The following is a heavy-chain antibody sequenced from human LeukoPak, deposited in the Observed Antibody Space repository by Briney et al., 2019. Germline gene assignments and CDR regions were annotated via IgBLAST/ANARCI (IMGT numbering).Heavy chain of an antibody. J-gene: IGHJ6*03. CDR1: GGSISSSSYY. CDR2: FYYSGST. Sequence: SDTLSLTCTVSGGSISSSSYYWGWIRQPPGKGLEWIGSFYYSGSTYYNPSLKSRVTISVDTSKNHFSLKLSSVTAADTAEYYCARHGTGATTGFYYYYMDVWGKGTTVTVSS. V-gene: IGHV4-39*01. CDR3: ARHGTGATTGFYYYYMDV. D-gene: IGHD1-26*01.